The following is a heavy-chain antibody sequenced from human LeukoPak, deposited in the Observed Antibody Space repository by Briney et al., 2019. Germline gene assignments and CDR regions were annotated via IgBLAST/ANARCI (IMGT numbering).Heavy chain of an antibody. CDR2: ISGSGGGT. J-gene: IGHJ4*02. Sequence: GGSLTLSCAASGFTFSSYAMSWVRQAPGKGLEWVSAISGSGGGTYYADSVKGRFTISRDNSKNTLNLQMNSLRADDTAVYYCEKQVDAFDYWGQGTLVTVSS. D-gene: IGHD2-15*01. CDR1: GFTFSSYA. V-gene: IGHV3-23*01. CDR3: EKQVDAFDY.